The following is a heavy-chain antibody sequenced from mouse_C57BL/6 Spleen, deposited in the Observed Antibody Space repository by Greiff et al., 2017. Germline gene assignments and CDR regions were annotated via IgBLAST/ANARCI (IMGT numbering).Heavy chain of an antibody. Sequence: QVQLQQPGAELVRPGSSVKLSCKASGYTFTSYWMHWVKQRPIQGLEWIGNIDPSDSETNYNQKFKDKATLTVDKSSSTAYMQLSSLTSEDSAVYYCASFSTMVTPYYFDYWGQGTTLTVSS. CDR1: GYTFTSYW. CDR3: ASFSTMVTPYYFDY. J-gene: IGHJ2*01. V-gene: IGHV1-52*01. CDR2: IDPSDSET. D-gene: IGHD2-2*01.